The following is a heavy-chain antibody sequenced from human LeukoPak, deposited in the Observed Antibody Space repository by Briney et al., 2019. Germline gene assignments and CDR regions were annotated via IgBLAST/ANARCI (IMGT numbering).Heavy chain of an antibody. V-gene: IGHV1-2*06. D-gene: IGHD3-16*01. CDR3: ARENYDYVWGSSR. CDR1: GYTFTGYY. Sequence: ASVKVSCKASGYTFTGYYMHWVRQAPGQGLEWMGRINPNSGGTNYAQKFQGRVTMTRDTSISTAYMELSRLRSDDTAVYYCARENYDYVWGSSRWGQGTLVTVSS. J-gene: IGHJ4*02. CDR2: INPNSGGT.